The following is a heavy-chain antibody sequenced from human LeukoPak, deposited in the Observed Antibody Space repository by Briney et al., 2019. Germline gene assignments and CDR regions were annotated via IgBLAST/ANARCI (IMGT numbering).Heavy chain of an antibody. CDR1: GGSFSGYY. V-gene: IGHV4-59*01. CDR3: ARDEADNWYFDL. Sequence: SETLSLTCAVYGGSFSGYYWSWIRQPPGKGLEYIGYIYYSGNTNSNPSLNSRVTISVDTSKNQFSLKLSSVTAADTAVYYCARDEADNWYFDLWGRGTLVTVSS. CDR2: IYYSGNT. D-gene: IGHD6-19*01. J-gene: IGHJ2*01.